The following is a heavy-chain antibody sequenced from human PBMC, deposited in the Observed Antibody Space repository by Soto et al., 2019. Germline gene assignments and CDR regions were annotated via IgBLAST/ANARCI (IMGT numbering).Heavy chain of an antibody. V-gene: IGHV3-74*01. J-gene: IGHJ4*02. CDR1: GFKFDYYW. CDR2: LQTDGSHP. Sequence: EVHLVASGGGLVQPGGSLRLSCVASGFKFDYYWMQWVRQAPGEGLMWVSRLQTDGSHPDYAASVKGRFTISRDNAKNTLYLQMNHLRVEDTGVYYCGRGGVLDYGCQGTLVTVSS. CDR3: GRGGVLDY. D-gene: IGHD2-8*01.